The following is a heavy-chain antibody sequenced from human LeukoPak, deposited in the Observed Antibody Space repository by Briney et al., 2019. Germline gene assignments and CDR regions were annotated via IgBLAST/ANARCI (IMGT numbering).Heavy chain of an antibody. CDR1: GFTFGDYY. D-gene: IGHD6-19*01. J-gene: IGHJ4*02. Sequence: GGSLRLSCAASGFTFGDYYMNWIRQAPGKGLEWLSYISNSGTTIYYADSVRGRFTISRDNNKNSLYLQMHSLRAEDTAVYYCAIDGGSGWSLDFWGPGTLVTVSS. CDR2: ISNSGTTI. V-gene: IGHV3-11*01. CDR3: AIDGGSGWSLDF.